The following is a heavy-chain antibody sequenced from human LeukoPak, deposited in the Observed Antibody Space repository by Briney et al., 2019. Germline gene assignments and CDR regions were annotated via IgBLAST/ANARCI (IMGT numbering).Heavy chain of an antibody. CDR3: AREDGWFDP. CDR2: ISGSGGYST. V-gene: IGHV3-23*01. CDR1: GFTFSSYA. J-gene: IGHJ5*02. Sequence: GGSLRLSCAASGFTFSSYAMSWVRQAPGKGLEWVSTISGSGGYSTYYADSVKGRFTISRDNSRNTLYLQMNSLRAEDTAVYYCAREDGWFDPWGQGTLVTVSS.